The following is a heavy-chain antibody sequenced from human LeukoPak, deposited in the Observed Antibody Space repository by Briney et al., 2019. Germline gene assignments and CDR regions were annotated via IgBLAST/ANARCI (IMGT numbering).Heavy chain of an antibody. CDR1: GDTFTGYY. J-gene: IGHJ4*02. D-gene: IGHD6-13*01. Sequence: ASVKVSCKASGDTFTGYYMHWVRQAPGQGLEWMGWINPNSGGTNHAQKFQGRVTMTRDTSISTAYMELSRLRSDDTAVYYCARAFEQQLVYFDYWGQGTLVTVSS. V-gene: IGHV1-2*02. CDR2: INPNSGGT. CDR3: ARAFEQQLVYFDY.